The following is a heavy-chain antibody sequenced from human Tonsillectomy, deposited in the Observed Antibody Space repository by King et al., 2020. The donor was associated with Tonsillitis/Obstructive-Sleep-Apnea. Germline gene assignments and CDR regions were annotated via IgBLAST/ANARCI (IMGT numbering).Heavy chain of an antibody. CDR3: ASGPAAKGGRFDY. J-gene: IGHJ4*02. CDR1: GYTFTSYY. D-gene: IGHD2-2*01. CDR2: INPSVGST. Sequence: VQLVESGAEVKKPGASVKVSCKASGYTFTSYYMHWVRQAPGQGLEWMGIINPSVGSTSYAQKFKGRVTMTRDTSTSTVYMELSSLRSEETAVYYCASGPAAKGGRFDYWGQGTLVTVSS. V-gene: IGHV1-46*01.